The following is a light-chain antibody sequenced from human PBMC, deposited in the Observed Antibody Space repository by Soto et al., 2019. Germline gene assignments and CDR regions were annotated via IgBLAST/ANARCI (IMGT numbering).Light chain of an antibody. J-gene: IGLJ3*02. CDR2: SDA. CDR1: NSNIGRYS. Sequence: QSVLTQPHSLSGTPGQRVTISCSGSNSNIGRYSVNWYQHFPVTAPKILIYSDAERPAGVPDRFSGSKSGTSASLAISGLQSEDEAEYYCSAWDDNLNSPLFGGGTKVTVL. V-gene: IGLV1-44*01. CDR3: SAWDDNLNSPL.